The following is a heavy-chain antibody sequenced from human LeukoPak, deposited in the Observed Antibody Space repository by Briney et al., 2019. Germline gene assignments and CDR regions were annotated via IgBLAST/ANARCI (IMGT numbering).Heavy chain of an antibody. V-gene: IGHV4-59*01. J-gene: IGHJ4*02. CDR1: GGSINSYY. CDR2: IYYSGST. Sequence: PSETLSLTCTVSGGSINSYYWSWIRQPPGKGLEWIGYIYYSGSTNYNPSLKSRVTISVDTSKNQFSLKLSSVTAADTAVYYCARDLPDSGSLDYWGQGTLVTVSS. CDR3: ARDLPDSGSLDY. D-gene: IGHD1-26*01.